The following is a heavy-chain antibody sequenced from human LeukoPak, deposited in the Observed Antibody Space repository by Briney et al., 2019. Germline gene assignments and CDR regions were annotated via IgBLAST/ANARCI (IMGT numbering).Heavy chain of an antibody. D-gene: IGHD2-15*01. V-gene: IGHV3-20*01. J-gene: IGHJ3*02. Sequence: GGSLRLSCAASGFTFDDYGMSWVRQAPGKGLKWVSGINWNGGSTGYADSVKGRFTISRDNAKNSLYLQMNSLGAEDTALYHCARVSRYCNGGSCYSGAFDIWGQGTMVTVSS. CDR2: INWNGGST. CDR1: GFTFDDYG. CDR3: ARVSRYCNGGSCYSGAFDI.